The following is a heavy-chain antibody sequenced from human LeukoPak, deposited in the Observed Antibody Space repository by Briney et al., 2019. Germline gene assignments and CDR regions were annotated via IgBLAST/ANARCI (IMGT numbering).Heavy chain of an antibody. CDR2: IKQDGSEK. CDR1: GITLSSYW. Sequence: GGSLKLSCAATGITLSSYWMSWVRQAPGKGLERVANIKQDGSEKYYVDSVKGRFTISRDNAKNSLYLQMNSLRAEDTAVYYCARESRATVTTSAFDIWGQGTMVTVSS. D-gene: IGHD4-17*01. CDR3: ARESRATVTTSAFDI. V-gene: IGHV3-7*01. J-gene: IGHJ3*02.